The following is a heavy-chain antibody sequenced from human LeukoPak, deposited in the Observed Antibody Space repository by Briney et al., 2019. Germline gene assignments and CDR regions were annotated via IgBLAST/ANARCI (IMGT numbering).Heavy chain of an antibody. J-gene: IGHJ6*03. CDR2: IYYSGST. V-gene: IGHV4-61*01. CDR3: ARSPRPSHYYYYYMDV. Sequence: PSETLSLPCSVSGGSLSSSSYYWGWIRPPTGKALEWIGYIYYSGSTNYNPSLKSRVTISVDTSKNQFSLKLSSVTAADTAVYYCARSPRPSHYYYYYMDVWGKGTTVTVSS. CDR1: GGSLSSSSYY.